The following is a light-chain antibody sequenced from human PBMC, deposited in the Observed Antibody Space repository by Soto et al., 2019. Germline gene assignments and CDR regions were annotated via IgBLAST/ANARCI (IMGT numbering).Light chain of an antibody. CDR2: DAS. CDR3: QQYETFSGT. V-gene: IGKV1-5*01. CDR1: QSINSW. Sequence: DIQMTQSPSTLSASVGDRVTITCRASQSINSWLAWYQQKPGKAPKLLIYDASSLESGVPSRFSGSGSGTEFTLTISSLQPDDFATYYCQQYETFSGTFGPGTKVDIK. J-gene: IGKJ1*01.